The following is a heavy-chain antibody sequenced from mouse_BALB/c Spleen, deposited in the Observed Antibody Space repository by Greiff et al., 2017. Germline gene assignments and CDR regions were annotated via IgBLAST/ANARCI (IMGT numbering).Heavy chain of an antibody. Sequence: EVHLVESGPGLVKPSQSLSLTCTVTGYSITSDYAWNWIRQFPGNKLEWMGYISYSGSTSYNPSLKSRISITRDTSKNQFFLQLNSVTTEDTATYYCARGGWLLRDYAMDYWGQGTSVTVSS. J-gene: IGHJ4*01. CDR1: GYSITSDYA. V-gene: IGHV3-2*02. D-gene: IGHD2-3*01. CDR3: ARGGWLLRDYAMDY. CDR2: ISYSGST.